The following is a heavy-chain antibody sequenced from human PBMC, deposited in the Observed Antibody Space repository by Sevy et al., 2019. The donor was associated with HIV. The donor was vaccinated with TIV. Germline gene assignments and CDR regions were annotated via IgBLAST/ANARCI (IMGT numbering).Heavy chain of an antibody. V-gene: IGHV1-18*01. D-gene: IGHD2-15*01. CDR1: GYTFTSYG. Sequence: ASLKVSCKASGYTFTSYGISWVRQAPGQGLEWMGWISAYNGNTNYAQKLQGRVTMTTDTSTSTAYMELRSLRSDDTAVYYCARDDIVVVVAATLRRPRGYYYGMDVWGQGTTVTVSS. CDR3: ARDDIVVVVAATLRRPRGYYYGMDV. CDR2: ISAYNGNT. J-gene: IGHJ6*02.